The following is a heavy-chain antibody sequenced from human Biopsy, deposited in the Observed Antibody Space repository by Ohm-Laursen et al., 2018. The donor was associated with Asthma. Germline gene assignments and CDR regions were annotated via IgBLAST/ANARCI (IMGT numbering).Heavy chain of an antibody. V-gene: IGHV4-31*03. Sequence: PSQTLSLTCTVSSGSITSGGYYWTWIRQHPGKGLEWMGFIYYSGSTYYNPSLKSRVSISIDTSKNQFSLKLSSVTAADTAVYYCARAQDYYDSRGYYRSFDYWGQGTLVTVSS. CDR3: ARAQDYYDSRGYYRSFDY. CDR2: IYYSGST. D-gene: IGHD3-22*01. CDR1: SGSITSGGYY. J-gene: IGHJ4*02.